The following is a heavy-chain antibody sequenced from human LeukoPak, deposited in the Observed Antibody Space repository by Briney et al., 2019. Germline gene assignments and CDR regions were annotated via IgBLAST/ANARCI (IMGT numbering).Heavy chain of an antibody. Sequence: SETLSLTCTVSGGSISSYYWSWIRQPPGKGLEWIGYIYYSGSTNYNPSLKSRVTISVDTSKNQFSLKLSSVTAADTAVYYCARGFDSSGYYSGFQFDPWGQGTLVTVSS. D-gene: IGHD3-22*01. CDR2: IYYSGST. CDR3: ARGFDSSGYYSGFQFDP. V-gene: IGHV4-59*08. CDR1: GGSISSYY. J-gene: IGHJ5*02.